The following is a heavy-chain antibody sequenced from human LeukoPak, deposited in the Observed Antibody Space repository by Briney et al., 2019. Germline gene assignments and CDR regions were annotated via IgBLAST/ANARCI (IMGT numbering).Heavy chain of an antibody. V-gene: IGHV1-2*02. CDR2: INPDSGGT. CDR3: SRYCARTGGYFYSFDY. J-gene: IGHJ4*02. Sequence: ASVKVSCMASGYTFNSYYMHWVRQAPGQGLEWMGWINPDSGGTNYAQKFQGRVTMTRDTSISTANMELSRLRSDDTAVYYCSRYCARTGGYFYSFDYWGQGTLVTVSS. D-gene: IGHD2-2*01. CDR1: GYTFNSYY.